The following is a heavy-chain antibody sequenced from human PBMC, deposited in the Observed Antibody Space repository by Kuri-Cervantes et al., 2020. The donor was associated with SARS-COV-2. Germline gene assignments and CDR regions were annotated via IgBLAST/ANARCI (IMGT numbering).Heavy chain of an antibody. Sequence: SQTLSLTCAVSGYSISSGYYWGWIRQPPGKGLEWIGSIYHSGSTYYNPSLKSRVPISVDTSKNQFSLKLSSVTAADTAVYYCARLSYYYGSSGYYGGNWFDPWGQGTLVTVSS. CDR1: GYSISSGYY. D-gene: IGHD3-22*01. CDR3: ARLSYYYGSSGYYGGNWFDP. J-gene: IGHJ5*02. V-gene: IGHV4-38-2*01. CDR2: IYHSGST.